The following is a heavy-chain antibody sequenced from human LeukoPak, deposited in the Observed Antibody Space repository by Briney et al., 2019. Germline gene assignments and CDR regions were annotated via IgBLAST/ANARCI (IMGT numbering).Heavy chain of an antibody. D-gene: IGHD3-22*01. V-gene: IGHV3-30*18. CDR3: AKSHYYFGRSGYYHQFDY. CDR2: ISNDGNNE. CDR1: GFTFSNYG. J-gene: IGHJ4*02. Sequence: GGSLRLSCAASGFTFSNYGMHWVRQAPGKGLEWVALISNDGNNEYYADSVKGRFTISRDNSKNTLYLQMNSLRAEDTAVYYCAKSHYYFGRSGYYHQFDYWGQGTLVTVSS.